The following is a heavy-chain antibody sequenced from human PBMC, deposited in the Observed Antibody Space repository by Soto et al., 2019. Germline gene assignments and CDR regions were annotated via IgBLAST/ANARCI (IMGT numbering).Heavy chain of an antibody. CDR2: INSDGSST. CDR3: ARGATIFGVASRGFDH. D-gene: IGHD3-3*01. CDR1: GFTFSSYW. V-gene: IGHV3-74*01. Sequence: EVQLVESGGGLVQPGGSLRLSCAASGFTFSSYWMHWVRQAPGKGPVWVSRINSDGSSTSYADPVKGRFTISRDSAKNTLYLQIISLRAEDTAVYYCARGATIFGVASRGFDHWGQGTVVTVSS. J-gene: IGHJ5*02.